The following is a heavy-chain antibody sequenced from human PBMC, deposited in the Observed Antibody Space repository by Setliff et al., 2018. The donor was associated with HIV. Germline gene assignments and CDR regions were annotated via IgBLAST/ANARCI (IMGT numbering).Heavy chain of an antibody. J-gene: IGHJ2*01. D-gene: IGHD4-17*01. CDR2: INHSGST. CDR1: GGSFSGSY. V-gene: IGHV4-34*01. CDR3: ASCIFGDYARYFAL. Sequence: SETLSLTCAVYGGSFSGSYWSWIRQPPGKGLEWIGEINHSGSTNYNPSLKSRVTISVDTYKNQFSLKVTSVTAADTAVYYCASCIFGDYARYFALWGRGTLVTVSS.